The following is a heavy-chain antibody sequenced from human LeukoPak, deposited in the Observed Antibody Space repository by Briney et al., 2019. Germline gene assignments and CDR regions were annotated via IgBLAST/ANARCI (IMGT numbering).Heavy chain of an antibody. V-gene: IGHV3-74*03. J-gene: IGHJ3*02. CDR1: GFTFTNYW. Sequence: GGPLRLSCAASGFTFTNYWMHWVRQAPGKGLVWVSRIDGDGTTKYADSVRGRFTISRDNAKKTLYLQMNGLRAEDMAVYYCARVIVGGMRAFDMWGQGTMVTVSS. CDR3: ARVIVGGMRAFDM. D-gene: IGHD1-26*01. CDR2: IDGDGTT.